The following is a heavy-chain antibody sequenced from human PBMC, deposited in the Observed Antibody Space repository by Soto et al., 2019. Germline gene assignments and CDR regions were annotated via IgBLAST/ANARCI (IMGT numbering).Heavy chain of an antibody. V-gene: IGHV3-13*01. CDR2: IGTAGDT. CDR3: ARDLEGDMDV. J-gene: IGHJ6*03. Sequence: GESLKISCAASGFTFSSYDMHWVRQATGKGLEWVSAIGTAGDTYYPGSVKGRFTISRENAKNSLYLQMNSLRAGDTAVYYCARDLEGDMDVWGKGTTVTVSS. D-gene: IGHD3-16*01. CDR1: GFTFSSYD.